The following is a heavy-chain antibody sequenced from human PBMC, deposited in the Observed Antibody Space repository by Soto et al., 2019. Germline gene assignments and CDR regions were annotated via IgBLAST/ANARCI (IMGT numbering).Heavy chain of an antibody. CDR2: ISSSSSYI. Sequence: GGSLRLSCAASGFTFSSYSMNWVRQAPGKGLEWVSSISSSSSYIYYADSVKGRFTISRDNAKNSLYLQMNSLRAEDTAVYYCARECHSWQVVAGGVFDYWGQGTLVTVSS. CDR1: GFTFSSYS. CDR3: ARECHSWQVVAGGVFDY. V-gene: IGHV3-21*01. J-gene: IGHJ4*02. D-gene: IGHD6-19*01.